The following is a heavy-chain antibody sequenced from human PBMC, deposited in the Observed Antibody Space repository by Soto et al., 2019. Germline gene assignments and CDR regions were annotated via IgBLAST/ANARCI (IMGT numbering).Heavy chain of an antibody. Sequence: GGSLRLSCAASGFTFSNAWMSWVRQAPGKGLEWVGRIKSKTDGGTTDYAAPVKGRFTISRDDSKNTLYLQMNSLKTEDTAVYYCTTVTHNTKYYGDYVKAAEYFDLWGRGTLVTVSS. J-gene: IGHJ2*01. V-gene: IGHV3-15*01. D-gene: IGHD4-17*01. CDR3: TTVTHNTKYYGDYVKAAEYFDL. CDR1: GFTFSNAW. CDR2: IKSKTDGGTT.